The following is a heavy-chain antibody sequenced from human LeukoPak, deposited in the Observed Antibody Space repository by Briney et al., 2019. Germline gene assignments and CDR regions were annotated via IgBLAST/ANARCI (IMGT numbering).Heavy chain of an antibody. CDR1: GFTFDDYA. CDR3: AKGLDIVVVPASAFDI. CDR2: ISWNSGSI. J-gene: IGHJ3*02. Sequence: PGRSLRLSCAASGFTFDDYAMRWVRQAPGKGLEWVSGISWNSGSIGYADSVKGRFTISRDNAKNSLYLQMNSLRAEDTALYYCAKGLDIVVVPASAFDIWGQGTMVTVSS. D-gene: IGHD2-2*01. V-gene: IGHV3-9*01.